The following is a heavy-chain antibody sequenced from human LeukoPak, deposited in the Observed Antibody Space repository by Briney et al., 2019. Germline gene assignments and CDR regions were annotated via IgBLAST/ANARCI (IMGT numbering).Heavy chain of an antibody. CDR3: ARSATYYYNSGGYYMDY. CDR2: INLNSGDT. J-gene: IGHJ4*02. V-gene: IGHV1-2*02. CDR1: GYTLTELS. Sequence: ASVKVSCKVSGYTLTELSMHWVRQAPGKGLEWMGWINLNSGDTNYAQKFQGRGTMTRDTSITTAYMELSSLRSDDTAVYYCARSATYYYNSGGYYMDYWGQGTLVTVSS. D-gene: IGHD3-22*01.